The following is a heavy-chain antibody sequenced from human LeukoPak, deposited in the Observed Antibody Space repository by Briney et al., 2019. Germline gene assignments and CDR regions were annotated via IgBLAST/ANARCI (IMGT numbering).Heavy chain of an antibody. CDR1: GGTFSSYA. CDR2: IIPIFGTA. J-gene: IGHJ5*02. CDR3: ASGAGSGSYNHWFDP. Sequence: SVKVSCKASGGTFSSYAISWVRQAPGQGLEWMGGIIPIFGTANYAQKFQGRVTITTGESTSTAYMELSSLRSEDTAVYYCASGAGSGSYNHWFDPWGQGTLVTVSS. V-gene: IGHV1-69*05. D-gene: IGHD3-10*01.